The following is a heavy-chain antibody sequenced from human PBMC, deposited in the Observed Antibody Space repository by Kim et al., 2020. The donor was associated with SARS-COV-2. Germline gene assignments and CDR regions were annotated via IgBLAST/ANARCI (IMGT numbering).Heavy chain of an antibody. CDR1: GYTFTTYG. CDR3: ARGSRQRGYSAGYGMDV. V-gene: IGHV1-18*04. CDR2: IIPYSGHR. Sequence: ASVKVSCKASGYTFTTYGIGWVRQAPGQGLEWMGRIIPYSGHRNYVQKFQGRVTMTTDTSSSTAYMELRSLTSDDTAVYYCARGSRQRGYSAGYGMDVWGQGTAVTVSS. D-gene: IGHD5-18*01. J-gene: IGHJ6*02.